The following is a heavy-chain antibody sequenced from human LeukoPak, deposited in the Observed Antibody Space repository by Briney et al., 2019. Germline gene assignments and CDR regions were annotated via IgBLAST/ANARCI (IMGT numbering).Heavy chain of an antibody. CDR2: FIPIFGTA. CDR1: VGTFNSHA. Sequence: SVKVSCKASVGTFNSHAISWVRQAPGQGLQWMGRFIPIFGTANYAQKFQGRVSITTDASTSTAYMQLSSLRFDDTAVYYCARDLGITGTYDNHCFDYWGQGTLVTFSS. V-gene: IGHV1-69*05. CDR3: ARDLGITGTYDNHCFDY. D-gene: IGHD1-20*01. J-gene: IGHJ4*02.